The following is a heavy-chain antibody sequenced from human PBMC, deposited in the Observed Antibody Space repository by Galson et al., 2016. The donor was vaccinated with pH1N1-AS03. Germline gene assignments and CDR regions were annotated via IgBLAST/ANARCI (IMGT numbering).Heavy chain of an antibody. J-gene: IGHJ6*02. CDR2: INPNNGVT. D-gene: IGHD1-14*01. Sequence: SVKVSCKASGYIFTGFYVHWVRQAPGQGLEWMGWINPNNGVTDYAEKFQARVTITGDTAISTAYLELYGLKSDDTAVYYCASYPRAPCSSATGATTYSFCMDVWGQGTTVIVSS. V-gene: IGHV1-2*02. CDR3: ASYPRAPCSSATGATTYSFCMDV. CDR1: GYIFTGFY.